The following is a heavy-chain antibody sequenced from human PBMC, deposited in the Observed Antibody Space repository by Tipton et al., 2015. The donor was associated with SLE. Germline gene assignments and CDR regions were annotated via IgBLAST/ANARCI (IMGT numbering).Heavy chain of an antibody. Sequence: GLVKPSETLSLSCSVSGGSIKNFYWSWIRQPPGKGLEWIGHVFNSGSPNYNPSLRSRVSILVDKSKNQFSLKMTSVTAADTAMYYCAVPWHNWNDEGAFDIWGQGTTVIVSS. D-gene: IGHD1-1*01. CDR3: AVPWHNWNDEGAFDI. CDR1: GGSIKNFY. V-gene: IGHV4-59*08. J-gene: IGHJ3*02. CDR2: VFNSGSP.